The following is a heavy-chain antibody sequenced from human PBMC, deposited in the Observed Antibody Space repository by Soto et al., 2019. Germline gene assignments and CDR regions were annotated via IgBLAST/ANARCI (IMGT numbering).Heavy chain of an antibody. J-gene: IGHJ6*03. Sequence: PSETLSLTCTVSGGSISSYYWSWIRQPPGKGLEWIGYIYYSGSTNYNPSLKSRVTISVDTSKNQFSLKLSSVTAADTAVYYCASGMRFGVPYYYYYYMDVWGKGTTVTVSS. D-gene: IGHD3-10*01. V-gene: IGHV4-59*01. CDR2: IYYSGST. CDR3: ASGMRFGVPYYYYYYMDV. CDR1: GGSISSYY.